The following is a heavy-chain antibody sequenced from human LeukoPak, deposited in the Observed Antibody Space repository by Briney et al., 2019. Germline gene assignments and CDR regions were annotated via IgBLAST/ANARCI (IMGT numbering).Heavy chain of an antibody. J-gene: IGHJ5*02. Sequence: RTSETLSLTCTVSGGSISSYYWSWIRQPAGKGLEWIGRIYTSGSTNYNPSLKSRVTTFLDKSKNQFSLRLSSVTAADTAVYYCAGRRITIFGEVIRSRRHYFDPWGQGSLVTVSS. V-gene: IGHV4-4*07. CDR3: AGRRITIFGEVIRSRRHYFDP. CDR2: IYTSGST. CDR1: GGSISSYY. D-gene: IGHD3-3*01.